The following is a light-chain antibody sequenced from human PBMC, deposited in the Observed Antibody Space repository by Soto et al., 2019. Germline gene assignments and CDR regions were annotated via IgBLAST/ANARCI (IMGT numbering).Light chain of an antibody. CDR2: KAS. V-gene: IGKV1-5*03. CDR3: LQYDNYPLN. CDR1: QSIRSE. Sequence: IQMTQSPSTLSASVGDRVTITCRASQSIRSELAWYQQAPGKAPKLLIYKASNLQGGVPSRFSGSGSGTELTLTVNSLQPDDFAVYYCLQYDNYPLNFGGGTKVDSK. J-gene: IGKJ4*01.